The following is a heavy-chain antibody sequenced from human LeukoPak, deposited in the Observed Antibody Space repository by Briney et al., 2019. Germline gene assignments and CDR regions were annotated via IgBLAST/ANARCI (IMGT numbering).Heavy chain of an antibody. J-gene: IGHJ4*02. CDR2: FDPEDGET. Sequence: ASVKVSCKVSGYTLTELSMHWVRQAPGKGLEWMGGFDPEDGETIYAQKFQGRVTMTEDTSTDTAYMELSSLRSEDTAVYYCATRGKNYYGSGSYYNGFDYWGQGTLVTVSS. CDR3: ATRGKNYYGSGSYYNGFDY. D-gene: IGHD3-10*01. CDR1: GYTLTELS. V-gene: IGHV1-24*01.